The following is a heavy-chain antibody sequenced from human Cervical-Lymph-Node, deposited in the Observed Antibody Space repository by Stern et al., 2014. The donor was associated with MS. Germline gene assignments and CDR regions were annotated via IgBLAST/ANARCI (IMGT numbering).Heavy chain of an antibody. V-gene: IGHV3-33*01. J-gene: IGHJ4*02. CDR3: ARAPLWFGELTDY. CDR1: GFTFSSYG. Sequence: VQLVESGGGVVQPGRSLRLSCAASGFTFSSYGMHWVRQAPGKGLEWVAVIWYDGSNKYYADSVKGRFPISRDNSKNTLYLQMNSLRAEDTAVYYCARAPLWFGELTDYWGQGTLVTVSS. D-gene: IGHD3-10*01. CDR2: IWYDGSNK.